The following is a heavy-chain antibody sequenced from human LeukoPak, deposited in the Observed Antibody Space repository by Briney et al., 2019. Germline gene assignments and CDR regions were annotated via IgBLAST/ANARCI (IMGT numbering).Heavy chain of an antibody. CDR3: ARDPIAAAVITDFDY. CDR1: GYTFTSYD. V-gene: IGHV1-8*01. Sequence: GASVKVSCKASGYTFTSYDINWVRQATGQGLEWMGWMNPNSGNTGYAQKFQGRVTMTRNTSISTAYMELSSLRAEDTAVYYCARDPIAAAVITDFDYWGQGTLVTVSS. D-gene: IGHD6-13*01. J-gene: IGHJ4*02. CDR2: MNPNSGNT.